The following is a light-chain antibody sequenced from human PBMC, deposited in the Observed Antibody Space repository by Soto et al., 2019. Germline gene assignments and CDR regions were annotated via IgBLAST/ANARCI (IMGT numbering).Light chain of an antibody. Sequence: QSALAQPASVSGSPGQSITISCSGTTNDVGGYNYVSWYQHHPGKAPKLLIYGVTDRPSGVSSRFSGSKSGNAASLTISGLQAEDEGDYYCSSYTSSYTWIFGGGTKVTVL. CDR3: SSYTSSYTWI. V-gene: IGLV2-14*01. CDR2: GVT. CDR1: TNDVGGYNY. J-gene: IGLJ3*02.